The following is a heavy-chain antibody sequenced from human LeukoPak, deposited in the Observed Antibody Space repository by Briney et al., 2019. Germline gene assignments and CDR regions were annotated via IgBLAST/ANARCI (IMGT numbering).Heavy chain of an antibody. D-gene: IGHD3-3*01. Sequence: PGGSLRLSCAASGFTFSDYYMSWIRQAPETGLEWLSYTSPSGGTIYYTDSVKGRFTMSRDNAQNALYLEMNSLRAEDTAVYYCAREKKTEWTTGAFDMWGLGTMVIVSS. CDR2: TSPSGGTI. V-gene: IGHV3-11*01. J-gene: IGHJ3*02. CDR1: GFTFSDYY. CDR3: AREKKTEWTTGAFDM.